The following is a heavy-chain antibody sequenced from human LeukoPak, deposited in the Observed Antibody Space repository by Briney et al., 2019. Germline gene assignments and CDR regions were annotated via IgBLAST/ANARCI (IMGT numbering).Heavy chain of an antibody. D-gene: IGHD1-7*01. CDR2: ISSSSSTI. J-gene: IGHJ4*02. CDR3: ARDPNNWNYIHYFDY. Sequence: GGSLRLSCAASGFTFSSYSMNWVRQAPGKGLEWVSSISSSSSTIYYADSVKGRFTISRDNAKNSLYLQMNSLRAEDTAVYYCARDPNNWNYIHYFDYWGQGTLVTVSS. CDR1: GFTFSSYS. V-gene: IGHV3-48*01.